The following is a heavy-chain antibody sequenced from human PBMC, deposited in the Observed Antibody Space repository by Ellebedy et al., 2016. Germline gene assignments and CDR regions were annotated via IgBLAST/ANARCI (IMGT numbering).Heavy chain of an antibody. CDR2: INPNSGGT. CDR3: ARARYGDSPKAYAFDI. CDR1: GYTFTGYY. J-gene: IGHJ3*02. Sequence: ASVKVSCXASGYTFTGYYMHWVRQAPGQGLEWMGWINPNSGGTNYAQKFQGWVTMTRDTSISTAYMELSRLRSDDTAVYYCARARYGDSPKAYAFDIWGQGTMVTVSS. D-gene: IGHD4-17*01. V-gene: IGHV1-2*04.